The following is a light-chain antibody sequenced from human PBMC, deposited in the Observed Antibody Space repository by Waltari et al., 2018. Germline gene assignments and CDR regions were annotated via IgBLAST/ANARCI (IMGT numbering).Light chain of an antibody. CDR1: QNILYSPNNKNS. J-gene: IGKJ4*01. V-gene: IGKV4-1*01. Sequence: DIVMTQSPDSLAVSLGERATINCKSSQNILYSPNNKNSLAGDQQKPGQPPKWLIYWASTRETGVPDRFSGSASGTDFTLPISSLQPEDVAVYFCQQYYSAPITFGGGTKVEIK. CDR2: WAS. CDR3: QQYYSAPIT.